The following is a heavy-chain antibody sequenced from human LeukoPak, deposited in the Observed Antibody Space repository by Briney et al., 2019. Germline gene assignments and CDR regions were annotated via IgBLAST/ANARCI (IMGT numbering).Heavy chain of an antibody. CDR3: ARDIDYNVDY. Sequence: GASVKVSCKASGGTFSSYAISWVRQAPGQGLEWMGGIIPIFGTANYAQKFQGRVTITADESTSTAYMELSSLRSDDTAVYFCARDIDYNVDYWGQGTLVTVSS. CDR1: GGTFSSYA. D-gene: IGHD3-10*01. CDR2: IIPIFGTA. J-gene: IGHJ4*02. V-gene: IGHV1-69*13.